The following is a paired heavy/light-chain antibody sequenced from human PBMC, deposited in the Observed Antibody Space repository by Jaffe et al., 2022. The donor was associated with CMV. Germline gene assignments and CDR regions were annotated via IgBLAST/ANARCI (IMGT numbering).Light chain of an antibody. J-gene: IGLJ1*01. CDR2: GVS. CDR3: SSYTASSTFV. V-gene: IGLV2-14*03. CDR1: SNDVGGYNF. Sequence: QSALSQPASVSGSPGQSITISCTGTSNDVGGYNFVSWYQQHPGKAPKLMIYGVSDRPSGVSNRFSGSKSGSTASLTISGLQAEDEADYHCSSYTASSTFVFGTGTKVTVL.
Heavy chain of an antibody. D-gene: IGHD3-10*01. CDR2: IYSTGRNN. CDR1: GGSISGYY. CDR3: ARGRYYGSGTYKFDY. Sequence: QVQLQESGPGLLKPSETLSLTCTVSGGSISGYYWSWIRQTPGKGLEWIGNIYSTGRNNNYNPSLKSRATISIDTSKDQFSLKMTSVTAADTAVYYCARGRYYGSGTYKFDYWGQGTLVTVSS. V-gene: IGHV4-59*13. J-gene: IGHJ4*02.